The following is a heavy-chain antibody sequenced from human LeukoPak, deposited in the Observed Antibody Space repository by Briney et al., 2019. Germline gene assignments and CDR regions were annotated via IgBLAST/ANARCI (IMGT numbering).Heavy chain of an antibody. CDR3: ARDPWELLRAPFDY. CDR1: GYTFTSYG. V-gene: IGHV1-18*01. Sequence: GASVKVTCKASGYTFTSYGISWVRQAPGQGLEWMGWISAYNGNTNYAQKLQGRVTMTTDTSTSTAYMELRSLRSDDTAVYYCARDPWELLRAPFDYWGQGTLVTVSS. D-gene: IGHD1-26*01. CDR2: ISAYNGNT. J-gene: IGHJ4*02.